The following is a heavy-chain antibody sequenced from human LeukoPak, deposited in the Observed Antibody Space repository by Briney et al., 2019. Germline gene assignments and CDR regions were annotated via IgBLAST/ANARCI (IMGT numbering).Heavy chain of an antibody. V-gene: IGHV4-4*07. J-gene: IGHJ4*02. D-gene: IGHD1-26*01. Sequence: PSETLSLTCTVSGASISSYYWTWIRQAAGEGLEWIGRIYTSGGTNYNPSLKSRVTMSVDTSKNQFSLKLSSVTAADTAVYYCARARGGSGSYGHFDYWGQGTLVTVSS. CDR3: ARARGGSGSYGHFDY. CDR2: IYTSGGT. CDR1: GASISSYY.